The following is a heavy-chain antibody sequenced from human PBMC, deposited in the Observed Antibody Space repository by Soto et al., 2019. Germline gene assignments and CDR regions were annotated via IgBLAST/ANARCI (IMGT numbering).Heavy chain of an antibody. Sequence: HLQLQESGLGLVKPSQTLSLTCDVSGDSISSSGSSWNWIRQPPGKALEWIGFTYHSGSTYYNPSLESRVTISVDRSKNQFSLKLKSVTAADRAVYYCAASLSTQYYDSSGYYPDFDIWGQGIMVTVSS. J-gene: IGHJ3*02. V-gene: IGHV4-30-2*01. CDR1: GDSISSSGSS. D-gene: IGHD3-22*01. CDR3: AASLSTQYYDSSGYYPDFDI. CDR2: TYHSGST.